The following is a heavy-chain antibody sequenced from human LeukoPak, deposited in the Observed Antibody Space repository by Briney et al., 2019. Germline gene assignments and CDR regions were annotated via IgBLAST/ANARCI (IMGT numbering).Heavy chain of an antibody. D-gene: IGHD6-13*01. CDR2: ISSSGSTI. Sequence: PGRSLRLSCAASGFTFSSYEMNWVRQAPGKGLEWVSYISSSGSTIYYADSVKGRFTISRDNAKNSLYLQMNSLRAEDTAVYYCARGVSSSWYFYFDYWGQGTLVTVSS. CDR1: GFTFSSYE. V-gene: IGHV3-48*03. CDR3: ARGVSSSWYFYFDY. J-gene: IGHJ4*02.